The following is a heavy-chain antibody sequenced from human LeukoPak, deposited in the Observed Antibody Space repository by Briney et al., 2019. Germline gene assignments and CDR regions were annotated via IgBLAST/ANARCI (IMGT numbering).Heavy chain of an antibody. CDR2: INTNTGNP. V-gene: IGHV7-4-1*02. Sequence: EASVKVSCKASGYTFNTYAMNWVRQAPGQGPEWMGWINTNTGNPTYAQGFTGRSVFSLDTSVSTAYLQISSLKAEDTAVYYCATSPGIAAPSGYYFDHWGQGTLVTVSS. CDR3: ATSPGIAAPSGYYFDH. J-gene: IGHJ4*02. CDR1: GYTFNTYA. D-gene: IGHD6-13*01.